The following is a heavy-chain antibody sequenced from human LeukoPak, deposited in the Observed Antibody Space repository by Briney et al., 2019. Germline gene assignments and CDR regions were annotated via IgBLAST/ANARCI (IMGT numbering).Heavy chain of an antibody. CDR3: ANGNRCTSPNCLGYYYFYMDV. J-gene: IGHJ6*03. V-gene: IGHV3-23*01. D-gene: IGHD2-8*01. CDR1: GFTFSSYA. CDR2: FSGSGGTA. Sequence: GGSLRLSRAASGFTFSSYAMNWVRQAPGRGLVLVSGFSGSGGTAYYADSVKGRFTISRDNSKNTLYLQMNSLRAEDTAVYYCANGNRCTSPNCLGYYYFYMDVWGKGTTVTVSS.